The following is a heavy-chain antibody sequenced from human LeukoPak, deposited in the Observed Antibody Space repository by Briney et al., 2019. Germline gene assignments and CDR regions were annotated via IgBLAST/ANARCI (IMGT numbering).Heavy chain of an antibody. J-gene: IGHJ4*02. V-gene: IGHV1-2*02. CDR2: INPNSGGT. D-gene: IGHD5-18*01. CDR1: GDTFTGYY. CDR3: ARDRRGYSYGYAY. Sequence: ASVKVSCKASGDTFTGYYMHWVRQAPGQGLEWMGWINPNSGGTNYAQKFQGRVTMTRDTSISTACMELSRLRSDDTAVYYCARDRRGYSYGYAYWGQGTLVTVSS.